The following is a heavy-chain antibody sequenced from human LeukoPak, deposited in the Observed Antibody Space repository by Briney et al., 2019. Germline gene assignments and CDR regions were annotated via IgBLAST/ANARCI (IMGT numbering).Heavy chain of an antibody. J-gene: IGHJ4*02. Sequence: ASVKVSCKASGYTLTSYGISWVRQAPGQGLEWMGWISAYNGNTRYAQKLQGRVTMTRDKSIRTAYMELSRLRSDDTAVYYCAKDTAMAYYFDYWGQGTLVTVSS. D-gene: IGHD5-18*01. CDR3: AKDTAMAYYFDY. V-gene: IGHV1-18*01. CDR1: GYTLTSYG. CDR2: ISAYNGNT.